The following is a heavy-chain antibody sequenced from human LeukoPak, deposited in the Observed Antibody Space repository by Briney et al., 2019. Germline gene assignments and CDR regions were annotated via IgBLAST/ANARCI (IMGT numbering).Heavy chain of an antibody. J-gene: IGHJ4*02. V-gene: IGHV3-11*04. CDR2: ISSSGSTI. CDR3: ATLSLFYGDYVRRDFDY. CDR1: GFTFSDYY. Sequence: KPGGSLRLSCAASGFTFSDYYMSWIRQAPGKGLEWISYISSSGSTIYNADSVKGRFTISRDNAKNSLYLQMNSLRAENTAVYYCATLSLFYGDYVRRDFDYWGQGTLVTVSS. D-gene: IGHD4-17*01.